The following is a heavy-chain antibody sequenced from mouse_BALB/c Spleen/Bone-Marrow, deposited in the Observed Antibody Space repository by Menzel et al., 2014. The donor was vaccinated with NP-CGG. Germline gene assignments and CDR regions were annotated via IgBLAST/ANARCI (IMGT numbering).Heavy chain of an antibody. CDR1: GYTFTRYW. V-gene: IGHV1-69*02. J-gene: IGHJ3*01. Sequence: QVQLQQSGAEVVKPGAPVKLSCKASGYTFTRYWMHRVRQRPGRGLEWIGKIDPSDSETHYNHEFKDKATLTVDKSSSTAYIQLSSLTSEDSAVYFCARSGGNYVAWFVYWGQGTLVTVSP. D-gene: IGHD2-1*01. CDR3: ARSGGNYVAWFVY. CDR2: IDPSDSET.